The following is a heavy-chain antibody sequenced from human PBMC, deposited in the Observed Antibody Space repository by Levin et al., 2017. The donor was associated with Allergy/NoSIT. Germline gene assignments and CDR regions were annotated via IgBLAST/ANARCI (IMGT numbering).Heavy chain of an antibody. CDR3: ARDVPSMLTDHAFDI. J-gene: IGHJ3*02. CDR1: GGSISSGGYY. CDR2: IYYSGST. V-gene: IGHV4-31*03. D-gene: IGHD2/OR15-2a*01. Sequence: LRLSCTVSGGSISSGGYYWSWIRQHPGKGLEWIGYIYYSGSTYYNPSLKSRVTISVDTSKNQFSLKLSSVTAADTAVYYCARDVPSMLTDHAFDIWGQGTMVTVSS.